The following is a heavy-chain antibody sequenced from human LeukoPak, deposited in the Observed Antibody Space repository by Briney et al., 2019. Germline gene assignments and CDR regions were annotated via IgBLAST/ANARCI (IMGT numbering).Heavy chain of an antibody. CDR2: IIPILGIA. J-gene: IGHJ6*02. Sequence: ASVKVSCKASGGTFSSYTISWVRQAPGQGLEWMGRIIPILGIANYAQKLQGRVTITADKSTSTAYMELSSLRSEDTAVYYCARGKRSSEVDVWGQGTTVTVSS. CDR1: GGTFSSYT. CDR3: ARGKRSSEVDV. V-gene: IGHV1-69*02. D-gene: IGHD6-19*01.